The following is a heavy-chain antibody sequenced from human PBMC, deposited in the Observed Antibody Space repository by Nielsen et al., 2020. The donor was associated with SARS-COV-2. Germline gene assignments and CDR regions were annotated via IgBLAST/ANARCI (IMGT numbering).Heavy chain of an antibody. Sequence: SETLSLTCTVSGGSTTNYYWSWIRQAPGKGLEWIGYIYYIGSTNYNPSLKSRVTMSVDTSRNQFSLKLDSVTAADTAVYYCARCSERYFYYYGMDVWGRGTTVTVSS. D-gene: IGHD6-19*01. CDR3: ARCSERYFYYYGMDV. CDR1: GGSTTNYY. V-gene: IGHV4-59*01. CDR2: IYYIGST. J-gene: IGHJ6*02.